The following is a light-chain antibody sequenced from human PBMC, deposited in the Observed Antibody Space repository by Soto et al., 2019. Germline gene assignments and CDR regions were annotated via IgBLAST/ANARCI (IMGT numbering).Light chain of an antibody. Sequence: QSVLTQSPSASGTPGQRVTISCSASTSNFVSNSFSCYQHVPGTAPKLLIFSNHQRPSGVHDRFSGSKSATSAALAISDLRCEDEADDYCATWDDTLTGPSWVFGGGTKVTVL. V-gene: IGLV1-47*01. CDR1: TSNFVSNS. CDR2: SNH. J-gene: IGLJ3*02. CDR3: ATWDDTLTGPSWV.